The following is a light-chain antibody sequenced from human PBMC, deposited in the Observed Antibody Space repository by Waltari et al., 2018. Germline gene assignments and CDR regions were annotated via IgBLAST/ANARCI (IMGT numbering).Light chain of an antibody. CDR3: QQYSTYPIT. CDR2: GAS. CDR1: QGISNY. V-gene: IGKV1-16*02. Sequence: DIQMTQSPPALSASVEDTVTITCRASQGISNYLAWFQQKPGSAPKPLLYGASSLQSGVPSKFSGSGSGTDFALTISGLLPEDVATYYCQQYSTYPITFGQGTRLDIK. J-gene: IGKJ5*01.